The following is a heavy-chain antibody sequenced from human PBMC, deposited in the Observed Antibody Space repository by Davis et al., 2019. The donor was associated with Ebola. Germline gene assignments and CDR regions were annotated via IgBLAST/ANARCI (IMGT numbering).Heavy chain of an antibody. CDR1: GYTFTYYA. J-gene: IGHJ6*02. CDR2: FNPGSGDT. V-gene: IGHV1-3*01. CDR3: ARGPNGMDV. Sequence: AASVKVSCKASGYTFTYYAMHWVRQAPGQSLEWMGWFNPGSGDTKYSRKFQGRVTITGDTSASTAYMELSRLTSDDTAVYYCARGPNGMDVWGQGTTVTVSS.